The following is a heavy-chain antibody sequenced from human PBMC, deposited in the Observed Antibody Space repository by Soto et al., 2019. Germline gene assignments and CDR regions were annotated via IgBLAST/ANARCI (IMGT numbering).Heavy chain of an antibody. CDR3: ARVVPGAEAWFGP. J-gene: IGHJ5*02. CDR2: ISLYSDGT. V-gene: IGHV1-18*01. CDR1: AYTFTNYG. Sequence: ASVKVSCKASAYTFTNYGISWVRQAPGQPLEWLGWISLYSDGTNYAQKFQGRVSMTTDTSTTTAYMELRSLRSDDTAVYYCARVVPGAEAWFGPWGQGILVTVSS. D-gene: IGHD2-2*01.